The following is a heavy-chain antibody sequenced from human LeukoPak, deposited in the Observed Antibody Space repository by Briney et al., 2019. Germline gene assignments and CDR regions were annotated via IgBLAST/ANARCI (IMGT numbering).Heavy chain of an antibody. V-gene: IGHV3-15*01. CDR3: ATDRSVAGTAFDY. D-gene: IGHD6-19*01. J-gene: IGHJ4*02. CDR1: GFPFSNAW. Sequence: GGSLRLSCAASGFPFSNAWMSWVRQPPGKGLEWVGRIKSKTDGGTTDYAGPVTGRFTISRDDSKNTLFLQMNSLKIEDTAVYFCATDRSVAGTAFDYWGQGIVVTVSS. CDR2: IKSKTDGGTT.